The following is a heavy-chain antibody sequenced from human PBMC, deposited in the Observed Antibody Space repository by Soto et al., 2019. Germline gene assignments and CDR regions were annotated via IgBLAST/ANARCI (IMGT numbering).Heavy chain of an antibody. V-gene: IGHV1-18*01. D-gene: IGHD2-8*01. CDR1: GYTFTTFV. J-gene: IGHJ4*02. CDR2: LTDYDGKR. CDR3: ARGLTDGDFDY. Sequence: QVQMVQSGAEVKKTGASVKVSCKTSGYTFTTFVINWVRQAPGQGLEWMGCLTDYDGKRNVAQKFQERLAMPTDISTSTGYREHSCLRSDDTAVYFCARGLTDGDFDYWGRGTQVAVSS.